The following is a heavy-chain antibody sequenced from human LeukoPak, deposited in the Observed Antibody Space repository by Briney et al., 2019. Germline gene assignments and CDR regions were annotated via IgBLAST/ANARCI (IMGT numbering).Heavy chain of an antibody. CDR3: ASCSSSWNPLGDAFDI. CDR1: GGTFSSYA. Sequence: GASVKVSCKASGGTFSSYAISWVRQAPGQGLEWMGRIIPILGIANYAQKFQGRVTITADKSTSTAYMELSSLRSEDTAVYYCASCSSSWNPLGDAFDIWGQGTMVTVSS. J-gene: IGHJ3*02. CDR2: IIPILGIA. V-gene: IGHV1-69*04. D-gene: IGHD6-13*01.